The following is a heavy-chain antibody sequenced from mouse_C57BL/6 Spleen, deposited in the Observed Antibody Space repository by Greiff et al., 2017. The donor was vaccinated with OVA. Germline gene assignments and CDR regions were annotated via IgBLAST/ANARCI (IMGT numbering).Heavy chain of an antibody. V-gene: IGHV1-15*01. D-gene: IGHD2-1*01. J-gene: IGHJ3*01. CDR1: GYTFTDYE. CDR3: TRGDGNLPFAY. CDR2: IDPETGGT. Sequence: QVQLQQSGAELVRPGASVTLSCKASGYTFTDYEMHWVKQTPVHGLEWIGAIDPETGGTAYNQKFKGKAILTADNSSSTAYMELRSLTSEDSAVYYCTRGDGNLPFAYWGQGTLVTVSA.